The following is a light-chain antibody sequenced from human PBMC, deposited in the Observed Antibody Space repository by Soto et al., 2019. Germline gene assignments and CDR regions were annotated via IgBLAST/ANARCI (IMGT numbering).Light chain of an antibody. CDR3: QQYNSYSWT. Sequence: DIQMTQSPSSLSASVGDRVTITCRASQSISSYLNWYQQKPGKAPKLLIYAAPSLQSGVPSRFSGSGSGTDFTLTISSLQPEDFATYYCQQYNSYSWTFGQGTKVDIK. CDR1: QSISSY. V-gene: IGKV1-39*01. J-gene: IGKJ1*01. CDR2: AAP.